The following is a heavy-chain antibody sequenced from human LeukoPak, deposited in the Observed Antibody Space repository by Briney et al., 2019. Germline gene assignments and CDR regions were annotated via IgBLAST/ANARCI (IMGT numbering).Heavy chain of an antibody. D-gene: IGHD3-10*01. CDR1: GFIFSNYA. V-gene: IGHV3-23*01. Sequence: PGRSLRLSCAASGFIFSNYAVNWVRQAPGKGLEWVSIISGSGDTTYYADSVKGRFTISRDNSKNTLYLQMNSLRAEDTAVYYCATMLRGIVVPRFDDWGQGTLLTVSS. CDR3: ATMLRGIVVPRFDD. CDR2: ISGSGDTT. J-gene: IGHJ4*02.